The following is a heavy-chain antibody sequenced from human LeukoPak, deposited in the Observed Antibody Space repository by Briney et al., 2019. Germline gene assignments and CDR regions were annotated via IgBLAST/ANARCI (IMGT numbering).Heavy chain of an antibody. CDR2: IYHSGST. D-gene: IGHD6-13*01. V-gene: IGHV4-38-2*02. J-gene: IGHJ6*03. CDR3: ARLSIAAAGTNYYYMDV. Sequence: SETLSLTCTVSGYSISSGYYWGWIRQPPGKGLEWIGSIYHSGSTYYNPSLKSRVTISVDTSKNQFSLKLSSVTAADTAVYYCARLSIAAAGTNYYYMDVWGKGTTVTVSS. CDR1: GYSISSGYY.